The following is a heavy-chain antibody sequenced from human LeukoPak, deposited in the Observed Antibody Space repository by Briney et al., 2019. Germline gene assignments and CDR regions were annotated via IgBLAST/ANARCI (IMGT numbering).Heavy chain of an antibody. Sequence: AGGSLRLSCAASGFTFSDYYMSWIRQAPGKGLEWVSYISSSGSTIYYADSVKGRFTISRDNAKNSLYLQMNSLRAGDTAVYYCARVHYGSGSYEDYWGQGTLVTVSS. CDR3: ARVHYGSGSYEDY. CDR1: GFTFSDYY. D-gene: IGHD3-10*01. V-gene: IGHV3-11*01. CDR2: ISSSGSTI. J-gene: IGHJ4*02.